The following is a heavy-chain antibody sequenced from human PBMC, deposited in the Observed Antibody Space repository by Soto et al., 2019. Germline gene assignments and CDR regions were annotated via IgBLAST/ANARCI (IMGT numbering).Heavy chain of an antibody. J-gene: IGHJ4*02. D-gene: IGHD1-7*01. CDR1: GGSISSSNW. Sequence: QVQLQESGPGLVKPSGTLSLTCAVSGGSISSSNWWSWVRQPPGKGLEWIGEIYHSGSTNYNPSLKSRVTISGDKSKNQFSLKLSSVTAADTAVYYCARGSLSVGVTGTTGAFDYWGQGTLVTVSS. CDR2: IYHSGST. CDR3: ARGSLSVGVTGTTGAFDY. V-gene: IGHV4-4*02.